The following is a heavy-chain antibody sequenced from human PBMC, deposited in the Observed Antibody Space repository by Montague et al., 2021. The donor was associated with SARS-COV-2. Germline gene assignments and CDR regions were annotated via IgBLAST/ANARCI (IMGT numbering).Heavy chain of an antibody. CDR1: GDSVSSTSAA. Sequence: CAISGDSVSSTSAAWNWIRQSPLRGLEWLGRTYFTSKWSSEYAHSVKSRLIISPDTSKNQFSLRLMSVTPDDTAVYYCARAYCSSTSCYPIDYWSQGTLVTVSS. CDR3: ARAYCSSTSCYPIDY. V-gene: IGHV6-1*01. CDR2: TYFTSKWSS. J-gene: IGHJ4*02. D-gene: IGHD2-2*01.